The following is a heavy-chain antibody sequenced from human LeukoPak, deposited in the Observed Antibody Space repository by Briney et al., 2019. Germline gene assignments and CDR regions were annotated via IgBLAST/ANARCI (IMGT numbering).Heavy chain of an antibody. Sequence: GRSLRLSCAASGFTFSSYGMHWVRQAPGKGLEWVAVISYDGSNKYYADSVKGRFTISRDNSKNTLYLQMNSLRAEDTAVYYCAKGRRIVVVSAAMNNWGQGTLVTVSS. V-gene: IGHV3-30*18. J-gene: IGHJ4*02. CDR2: ISYDGSNK. D-gene: IGHD2-2*01. CDR1: GFTFSSYG. CDR3: AKGRRIVVVSAAMNN.